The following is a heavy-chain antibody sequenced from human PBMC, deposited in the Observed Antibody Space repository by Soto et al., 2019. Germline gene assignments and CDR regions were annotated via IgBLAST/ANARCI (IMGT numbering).Heavy chain of an antibody. CDR3: AKGVDYHILTGYYNFDWFDP. J-gene: IGHJ5*02. Sequence: GGSLRLSCAASGFTFSSYAMSWVRQAPGKGLEWVSAISGSGGSTYYADSVKGRFTISRDNSKNTLYLQMNSLRAEDTAVYYCAKGVDYHILTGYYNFDWFDPWGQGTLVTVSS. CDR2: ISGSGGST. V-gene: IGHV3-23*01. D-gene: IGHD3-9*01. CDR1: GFTFSSYA.